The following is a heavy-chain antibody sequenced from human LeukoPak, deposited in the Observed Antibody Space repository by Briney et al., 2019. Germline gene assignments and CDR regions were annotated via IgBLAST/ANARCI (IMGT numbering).Heavy chain of an antibody. CDR3: ARGRMSGSYYNYGMDV. V-gene: IGHV1-8*01. CDR2: MNPNSGNT. D-gene: IGHD3-10*01. J-gene: IGHJ6*02. Sequence: ASVKVSCKASGYTFTSYDINWVRQATGQGLEWMGWMNPNSGNTGYAQKFQGRVTMTRNTSISTAYMELSSLRSEDTAVYYCARGRMSGSYYNYGMDVWGQGTTVTVSS. CDR1: GYTFTSYD.